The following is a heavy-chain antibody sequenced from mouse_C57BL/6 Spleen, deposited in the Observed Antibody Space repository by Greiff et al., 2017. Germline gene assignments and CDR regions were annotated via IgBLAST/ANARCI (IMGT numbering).Heavy chain of an antibody. CDR2: INPNNGGT. Sequence: EVQLQQPGPELVKPGASVKIPCKASGYTFTDYNMDWVKQSHGKSLEWIGDINPNNGGTIYNQKFKGKATLTVDKSSHTAYMELHSLTADDTAVYYCAKGGSGNSYVGWYFDVWGTGTTVTVSS. D-gene: IGHD1-1*01. CDR3: AKGGSGNSYVGWYFDV. V-gene: IGHV1-18*01. CDR1: GYTFTDYN. J-gene: IGHJ1*03.